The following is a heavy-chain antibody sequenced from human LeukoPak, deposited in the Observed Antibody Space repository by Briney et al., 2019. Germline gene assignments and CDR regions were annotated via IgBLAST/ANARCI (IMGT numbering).Heavy chain of an antibody. J-gene: IGHJ6*02. CDR1: GFTFSSYA. CDR3: ARPKTPVRRDYGMDV. V-gene: IGHV3-23*01. CDR2: ISGSGGST. D-gene: IGHD3-10*01. Sequence: GGSLRLSCAASGFTFSSYAMCWVRQAPGKGLEWVSAISGSGGSTYYADSVKGRFTISRDNSKNTLYLQMNSLRAEDTAVYYFARPKTPVRRDYGMDVWGQGTTVTVSS.